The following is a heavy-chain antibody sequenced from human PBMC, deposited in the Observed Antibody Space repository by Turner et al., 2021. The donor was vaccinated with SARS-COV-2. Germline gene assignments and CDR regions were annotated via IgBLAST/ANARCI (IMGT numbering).Heavy chain of an antibody. V-gene: IGHV3-21*01. CDR3: ARVFPTDSSVWYRYYYYYGMDV. CDR2: ITGSSGYI. J-gene: IGHJ6*02. Sequence: EVQLVESVGGLVKPGGSLRLSCAASGFTFSSYSMNWVRQAPGKGLEWVSSITGSSGYIYYADSVKGRFTISRDNAKTSLYLQMNSLRAEDTAVYYCARVFPTDSSVWYRYYYYYGMDVWGQGTTVTVSS. CDR1: GFTFSSYS. D-gene: IGHD6-19*01.